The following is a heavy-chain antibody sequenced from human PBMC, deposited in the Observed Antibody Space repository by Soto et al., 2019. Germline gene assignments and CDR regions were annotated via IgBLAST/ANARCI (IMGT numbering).Heavy chain of an antibody. D-gene: IGHD6-19*01. Sequence: EVQLVESGGGWVKPGGSLRLSCAAYGFTFSNAWLSWGRQAPGKGLEWVVRIKSKTDGVTTDYAAPVKGRFTISRDDSKSTLYVQMNSLTSESTAVYYCTTVVAVAGTIPYFDYWGQGTLVTVSS. CDR3: TTVVAVAGTIPYFDY. CDR1: GFTFSNAW. V-gene: IGHV3-15*01. CDR2: IKSKTDGVTT. J-gene: IGHJ4*02.